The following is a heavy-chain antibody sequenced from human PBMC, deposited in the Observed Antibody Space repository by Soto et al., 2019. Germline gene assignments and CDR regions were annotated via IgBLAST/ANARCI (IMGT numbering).Heavy chain of an antibody. J-gene: IGHJ6*02. Sequence: RSLQQEKKQGLEWMGWISTSNGYTNYAQKFQGRVSMTTDTSTNTAYMEVRSLRSDDTAFYFCARDRSFALLEWSPSDSYGMDVWGQGTTVTVSS. CDR3: ARDRSFALLEWSPSDSYGMDV. CDR2: ISTSNGYT. V-gene: IGHV1-18*01. D-gene: IGHD3-3*01.